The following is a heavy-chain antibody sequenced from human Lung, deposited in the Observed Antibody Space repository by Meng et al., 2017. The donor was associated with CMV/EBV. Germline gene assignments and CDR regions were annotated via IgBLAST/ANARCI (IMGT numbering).Heavy chain of an antibody. CDR2: ISNSGAYI. CDR3: TRDVSPGSSAYFDIYYFYALDV. D-gene: IGHD3-22*01. J-gene: IGHJ6*02. Sequence: GSXILSCAASGFTFSSYSMNWVRQAPGKGLEWVSSISNSGAYIYYADSVKGRFSISRDNAQNSLYLHMNSLRAEDTAVYYCTRDVSPGSSAYFDIYYFYALDVWGQGTGVTVSS. V-gene: IGHV3-21*01. CDR1: GFTFSSYS.